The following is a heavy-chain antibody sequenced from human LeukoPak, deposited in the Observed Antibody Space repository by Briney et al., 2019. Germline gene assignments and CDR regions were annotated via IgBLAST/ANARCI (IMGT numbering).Heavy chain of an antibody. J-gene: IGHJ4*02. CDR2: ISSSSSYI. CDR1: GFTFSSYS. D-gene: IGHD3-10*01. V-gene: IGHV3-21*01. Sequence: GGSLRLSCAASGFTFSSYSMNWVRQAPGKGLEWVSPISSSSSYIYYADSVKGRFTISRDNAKNSLYLQMNSLRAEDTAVYYCARDPVPGGSGDWGQGTLVTVSS. CDR3: ARDPVPGGSGD.